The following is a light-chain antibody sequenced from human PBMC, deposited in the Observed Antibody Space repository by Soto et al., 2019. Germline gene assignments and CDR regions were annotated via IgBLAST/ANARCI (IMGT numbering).Light chain of an antibody. Sequence: QSVLTQPPSASGTPGQRVTISCSGSTSNIGTNYVYWYQQFPGTAPKLLIYRNNQRTSGVPDRFSGSRSDTSASLAIRGLRSEDEAYYFCASWDDSLSAEVFGTGTKVTVL. J-gene: IGLJ1*01. V-gene: IGLV1-47*01. CDR3: ASWDDSLSAEV. CDR2: RNN. CDR1: TSNIGTNY.